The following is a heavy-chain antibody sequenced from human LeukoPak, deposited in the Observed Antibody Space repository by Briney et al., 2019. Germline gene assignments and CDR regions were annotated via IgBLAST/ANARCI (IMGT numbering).Heavy chain of an antibody. CDR1: EFAFGTYA. D-gene: IGHD6-25*01. CDR3: GRLAAAGHSDY. J-gene: IGHJ4*02. CDR2: ISSNGRDT. Sequence: GGSLRLSCSASEFAFGTYAMLWVRQAPGKGLEYVSAISSNGRDTYYAASVRGRFSISRVNSNNTLYLQMSSLRPEDTAMYYCGRLAAAGHSDYWGQGALVAVSS. V-gene: IGHV3-64D*06.